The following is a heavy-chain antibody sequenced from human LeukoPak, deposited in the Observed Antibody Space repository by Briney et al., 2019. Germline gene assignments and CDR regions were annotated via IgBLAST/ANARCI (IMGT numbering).Heavy chain of an antibody. CDR3: AKDHGVVAVALDY. D-gene: IGHD6-19*01. CDR1: GFTFSNFA. J-gene: IGHJ4*02. Sequence: PGGSLRLSCAGSGFTFSNFAIHWVRQAPGKGLEFVSGIRSTGDSTYYANSAKGRFTISRDNSKNTLYLQMNSLRAEDTAVYYCAKDHGVVAVALDYWGQGTLVTVSS. CDR2: IRSTGDST. V-gene: IGHV3-64*01.